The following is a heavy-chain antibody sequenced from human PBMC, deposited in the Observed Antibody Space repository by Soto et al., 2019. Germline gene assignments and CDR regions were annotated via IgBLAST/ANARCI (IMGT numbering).Heavy chain of an antibody. CDR2: IWYDGSNK. V-gene: IGHV3-33*01. D-gene: IGHD2-2*01. Sequence: GSLRLSRAASGFTFSSYGMPWVRQAPGKGLEWVAVIWYDGSNKYYADSVKGRFTISRDNSKTTLYLQMNSLGAEDTAVYYCASDNRYCSSTSCYFSCSYYYGMDVWGQGTTVTVSS. CDR1: GFTFSSYG. CDR3: ASDNRYCSSTSCYFSCSYYYGMDV. J-gene: IGHJ6*01.